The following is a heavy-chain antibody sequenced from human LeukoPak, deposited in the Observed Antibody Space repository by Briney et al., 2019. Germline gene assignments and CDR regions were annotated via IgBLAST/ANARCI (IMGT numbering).Heavy chain of an antibody. D-gene: IGHD6-19*01. V-gene: IGHV4-39*01. J-gene: IGHJ4*02. CDR3: KASGHTFDY. Sequence: PSETLSLTCTVSGGSISSSSYYWGWIRQPPGKGLEWIGSIYYSGSTYYNPSLKSRVTISVDTFKNQFSLKLSSVTAADTAVYYCKASGHTFDYWGQGTLVTVSS. CDR1: GGSISSSSYY. CDR2: IYYSGST.